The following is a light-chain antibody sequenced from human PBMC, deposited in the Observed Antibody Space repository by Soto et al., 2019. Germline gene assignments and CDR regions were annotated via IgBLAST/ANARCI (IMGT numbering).Light chain of an antibody. CDR2: DAS. V-gene: IGKV3-11*01. J-gene: IGKJ4*01. CDR3: QQRSNWLT. Sequence: EIVLTQSPATLSLSPGERATLSCRASQSVSSYLAWYQQKPGQAPRLLIYDASNRATGIPARFSGSRSGTDFTLSICSLEPEDFAVYYCQQRSNWLTFGGGTKVEIK. CDR1: QSVSSY.